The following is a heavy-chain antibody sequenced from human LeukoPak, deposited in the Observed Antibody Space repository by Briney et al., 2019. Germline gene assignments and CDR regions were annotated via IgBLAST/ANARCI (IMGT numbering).Heavy chain of an antibody. CDR1: GFTFSSYG. D-gene: IGHD3-10*01. Sequence: GGSLRLSCAASGFTFSSYGMHWVRQAPGKGLEWVAFIRYDGSNKYYADSVKGRFTISRDNSKNTLYLQMNSLGAEDTAVYYCAKDRRLTSLYGSGYLDYWGQGTLVTVSS. J-gene: IGHJ4*02. CDR3: AKDRRLTSLYGSGYLDY. V-gene: IGHV3-30*02. CDR2: IRYDGSNK.